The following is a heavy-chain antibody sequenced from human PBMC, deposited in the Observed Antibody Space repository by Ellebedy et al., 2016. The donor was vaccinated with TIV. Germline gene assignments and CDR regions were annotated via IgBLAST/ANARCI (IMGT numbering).Heavy chain of an antibody. J-gene: IGHJ4*02. Sequence: GESLKISCKGSGYIFTHYWIDWVRQMPGKGLEWMGTIYPGDSATRYSQSFQGQVTISADKSITTAYLQWSSLKASDTAMYYCARHRSMVTSSDYWGQGTLVTVSS. D-gene: IGHD2-21*02. V-gene: IGHV5-51*01. CDR3: ARHRSMVTSSDY. CDR1: GYIFTHYW. CDR2: IYPGDSAT.